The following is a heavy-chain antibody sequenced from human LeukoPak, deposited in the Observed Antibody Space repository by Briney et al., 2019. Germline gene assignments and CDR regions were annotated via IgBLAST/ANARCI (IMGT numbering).Heavy chain of an antibody. CDR3: ARDVAAAGTELDY. J-gene: IGHJ4*02. V-gene: IGHV1-2*02. CDR1: GYTFTGYY. Sequence: ASVKVSCKASGYTFTGYYMHWVRQAPGQGLEWMGWINPNSGGTNYAQKCQGRVTMTRDTSISTAYMELSRLRSDDTAVYYCARDVAAAGTELDYWGQGTLVTVSS. D-gene: IGHD6-13*01. CDR2: INPNSGGT.